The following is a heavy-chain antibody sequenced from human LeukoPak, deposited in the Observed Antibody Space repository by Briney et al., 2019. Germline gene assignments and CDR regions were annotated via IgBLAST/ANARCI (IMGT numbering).Heavy chain of an antibody. D-gene: IGHD2-2*01. CDR2: INHSGST. CDR1: GGSFSGYY. Sequence: SETLSLTCAVYGGSFSGYYWSWIRQPPGKGLEWIGEINHSGSTNYNPSLKNRVTISVDTSKNQFSLKLSSVTAADTAVYYCARTPDQRYYMDVWGKGTTVTVSS. J-gene: IGHJ6*03. V-gene: IGHV4-34*01. CDR3: ARTPDQRYYMDV.